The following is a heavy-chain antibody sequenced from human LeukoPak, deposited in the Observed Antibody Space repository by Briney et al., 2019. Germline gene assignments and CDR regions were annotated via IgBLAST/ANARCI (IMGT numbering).Heavy chain of an antibody. CDR2: IYHSGST. CDR1: GGSISSGSYY. D-gene: IGHD3-22*01. J-gene: IGHJ4*02. Sequence: NTSETLSLTCTVSGGSISSGSYYWSWIRQPAGKGLEWIGYIYHSGSTNYNPSLKSRVTISVDTSKNQFSLKLSSVTAADTAVYYCARDSYDSSGYGYYFDYWGQGTLVTVSS. V-gene: IGHV4-61*10. CDR3: ARDSYDSSGYGYYFDY.